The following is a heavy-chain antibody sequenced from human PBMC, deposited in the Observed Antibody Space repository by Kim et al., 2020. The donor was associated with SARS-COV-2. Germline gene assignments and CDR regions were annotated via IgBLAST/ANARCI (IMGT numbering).Heavy chain of an antibody. CDR2: I. Sequence: IYYADSVKGRFTISRDNAKNSLYLQMNSLRAEDTAVYYCARAGQQLVYDSWGQGTLVTVSS. V-gene: IGHV3-21*01. CDR3: ARAGQQLVYDS. D-gene: IGHD6-13*01. J-gene: IGHJ5*01.